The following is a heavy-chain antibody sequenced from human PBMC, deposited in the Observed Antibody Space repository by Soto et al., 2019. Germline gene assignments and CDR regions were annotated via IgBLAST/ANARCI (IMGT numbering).Heavy chain of an antibody. D-gene: IGHD2-21*02. V-gene: IGHV1-69*13. J-gene: IGHJ5*02. CDR3: ARHGPYCGRHCYIRTWFDT. CDR1: VGTFSIYA. CDR2: IIPIFGTA. Sequence: SSVNGSCKASVGTFSIYAISWGRQAPGQGLEWMGGIIPIFGTANYAQKFQGRVTITADESTSTAYIELSSLRSEDTAVYYCARHGPYCGRHCYIRTWFDTWGQAPLLTVSS.